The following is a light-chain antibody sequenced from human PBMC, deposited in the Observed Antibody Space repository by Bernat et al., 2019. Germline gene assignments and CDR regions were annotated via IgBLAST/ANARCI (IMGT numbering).Light chain of an antibody. CDR2: GAS. V-gene: IGKV3-20*01. CDR1: QSVSSGY. J-gene: IGKJ1*01. Sequence: EIVLTQSPGTLSLSPGERATLSCRASQSVSSGYLAWYQQKPGQAPRLLIYGASSRATGIPDRFSGSGSGTDFTLTISRLEPEDFAVYYCQKYGDWVAFGQRTKVEIK. CDR3: QKYGDWVA.